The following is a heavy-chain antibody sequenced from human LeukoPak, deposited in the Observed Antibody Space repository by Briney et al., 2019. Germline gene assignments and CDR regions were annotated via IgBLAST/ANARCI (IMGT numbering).Heavy chain of an antibody. CDR3: ARDPPGRPYSSSSYG. Sequence: ASVKVSCKASGGTFSSYAISWVRQAPGQGLEWMGGIIPMYGTPNYAQKFQGRVTITADKSTSTAYMELSSLRSEDTAVYYCARDPPGRPYSSSSYGWGQGTLVTVSS. V-gene: IGHV1-69*06. CDR1: GGTFSSYA. CDR2: IIPMYGTP. J-gene: IGHJ4*02. D-gene: IGHD6-6*01.